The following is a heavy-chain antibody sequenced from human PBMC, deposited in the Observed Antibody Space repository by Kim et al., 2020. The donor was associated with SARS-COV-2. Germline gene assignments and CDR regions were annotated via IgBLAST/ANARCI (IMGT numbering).Heavy chain of an antibody. CDR1: GFTFSSYE. J-gene: IGHJ4*02. V-gene: IGHV3-48*03. CDR3: ETRPIAAAGPTY. Sequence: GGSLRLSCAASGFTFSSYEMNWVRQAPGKGLEWVSYISSSGSTIYYADSVKGRFTISRDNAKNSLYLQMNSLRAEDTAVYYCETRPIAAAGPTYWGQGTLVTVSS. CDR2: ISSSGSTI. D-gene: IGHD6-13*01.